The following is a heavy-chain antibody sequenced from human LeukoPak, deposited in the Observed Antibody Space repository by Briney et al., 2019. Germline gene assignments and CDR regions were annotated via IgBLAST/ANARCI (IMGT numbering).Heavy chain of an antibody. V-gene: IGHV1-2*02. Sequence: ASVKVSCKASGYTFTGYYIHWVRQAPGQGLEWMGWINPNSGGTNYAQKFQGRVTMTRDTSISTAYMELSRLRSDDTAVYYCARDSGGGGDFDYWGQGTLVTVSS. J-gene: IGHJ4*02. D-gene: IGHD3-16*01. CDR2: INPNSGGT. CDR1: GYTFTGYY. CDR3: ARDSGGGGDFDY.